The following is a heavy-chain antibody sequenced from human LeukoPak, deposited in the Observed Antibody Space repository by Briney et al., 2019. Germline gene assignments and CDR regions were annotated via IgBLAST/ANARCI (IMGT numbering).Heavy chain of an antibody. V-gene: IGHV3-23*01. CDR3: AETRVTTGGIGRGSGA. J-gene: IGHJ5*02. CDR1: GFTFSSYV. Sequence: PGESLRLACAASGFTFSSYVMSWVRQAPGKGLEWVSSISGSGGTTYYAESVKGRFTISRDNSKNAMYLQMNSLRVEDTAVYYCAETRVTTGGIGRGSGAWGQGILVTVSS. CDR2: ISGSGGTT. D-gene: IGHD2-15*01.